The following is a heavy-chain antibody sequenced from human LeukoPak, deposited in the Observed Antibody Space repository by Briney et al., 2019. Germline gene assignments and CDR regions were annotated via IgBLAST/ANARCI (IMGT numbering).Heavy chain of an antibody. J-gene: IGHJ4*02. Sequence: GGSLRLSCAASGFTFSSYAMSWVRQAPGKGLEWVSAISGSGGSTYYADSVKGRFTISRDNSKNTLYLQMNSLRAEDTAVYYCAKDYYDSSGYAVWYFDYWGQGTLVTVSS. V-gene: IGHV3-23*01. CDR3: AKDYYDSSGYAVWYFDY. D-gene: IGHD3-22*01. CDR2: ISGSGGST. CDR1: GFTFSSYA.